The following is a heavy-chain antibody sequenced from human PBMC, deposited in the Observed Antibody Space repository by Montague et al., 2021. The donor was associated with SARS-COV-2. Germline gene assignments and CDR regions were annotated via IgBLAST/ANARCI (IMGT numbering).Heavy chain of an antibody. CDR2: IYNSATI. CDR3: ARGLLGYSGSWGL. J-gene: IGHJ4*02. D-gene: IGHD6-13*01. V-gene: IGHV4-4*09. Sequence: SETLSLTCTVSDDSIGPYYWSWIRQPPGKGLEWIGYIYNSATIKYNSSLKRRVTISDDRSKNLFSLKINSVTTADTAVYYCARGLLGYSGSWGLWGQGTLVTVSA. CDR1: DDSIGPYY.